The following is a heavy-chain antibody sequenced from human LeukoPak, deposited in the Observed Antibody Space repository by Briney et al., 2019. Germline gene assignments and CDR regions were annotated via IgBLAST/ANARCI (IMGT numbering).Heavy chain of an antibody. CDR3: ARETDIAVAANYFDY. Sequence: GGSLRLSCAASGFTFSSYWMSWVRQAPGKGLEWVTNIKQDGSEKYYVDSVKGRFTISRDNAKNSLYLQMNSLRAEDTAVYYCARETDIAVAANYFDYWGQGTLVTVSS. CDR1: GFTFSSYW. J-gene: IGHJ4*02. V-gene: IGHV3-7*01. CDR2: IKQDGSEK. D-gene: IGHD6-19*01.